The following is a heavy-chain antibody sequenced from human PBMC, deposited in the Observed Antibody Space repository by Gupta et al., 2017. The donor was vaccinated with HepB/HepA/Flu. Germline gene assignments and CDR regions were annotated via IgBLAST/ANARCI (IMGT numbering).Heavy chain of an antibody. CDR3: ARELRDTPMVTFDY. CDR1: GFIVSSYS. J-gene: IGHJ4*02. Sequence: EVQLVESGGGLVQPGGSLRLSCAASGFIVSSYSMSWVRQAPGKGLEWVSVIYSGGSTYYADSVKGRFTISRDNSKNTLYLQMNSLRAEDTSVYYCARELRDTPMVTFDYWGQGTLVTVSS. D-gene: IGHD5-18*01. CDR2: IYSGGST. V-gene: IGHV3-66*01.